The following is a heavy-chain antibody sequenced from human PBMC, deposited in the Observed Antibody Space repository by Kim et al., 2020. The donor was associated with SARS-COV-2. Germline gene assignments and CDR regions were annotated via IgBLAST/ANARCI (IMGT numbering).Heavy chain of an antibody. J-gene: IGHJ3*02. D-gene: IGHD3-10*01. Sequence: GRFTISRDNSNNTLYLKMNSLGAEDTAVYYCAKESYYGSGSYYTRAFDIWGQGTMVTVSS. CDR3: AKESYYGSGSYYTRAFDI. V-gene: IGHV3-30*02.